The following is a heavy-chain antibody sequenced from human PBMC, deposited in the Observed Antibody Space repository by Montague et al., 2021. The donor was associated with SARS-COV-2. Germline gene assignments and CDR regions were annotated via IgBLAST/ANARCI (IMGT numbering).Heavy chain of an antibody. D-gene: IGHD3-10*01. Sequence: PALVKPTQTLTLTCTFSGFSLTTAGMCVSWVRQPPGKALEWLARIVWDDDKYYSASLKTRLTISKDTSKNQVVLRMTNMDPADTATYYCARNGVEPRGSGRYYSGNWLDPWGQGTLVTVSS. V-gene: IGHV2-70*11. CDR1: GFSLTTAGMC. CDR3: ARNGVEPRGSGRYYSGNWLDP. CDR2: IVWDDDK. J-gene: IGHJ5*02.